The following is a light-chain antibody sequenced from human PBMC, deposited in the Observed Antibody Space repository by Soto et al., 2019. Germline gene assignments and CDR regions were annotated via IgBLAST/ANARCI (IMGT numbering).Light chain of an antibody. J-gene: IGLJ3*02. Sequence: NFILTQPHSVSESPGKTVTISCTRSKGSIASNYVQWYQQRPGSAPTTVIYEDNQRPSGVPDRFSGSIDSSSNSASLTISGLKTEDEADYYCQSYDSSNHWVFGGGTKLTVL. CDR1: KGSIASNY. V-gene: IGLV6-57*03. CDR2: EDN. CDR3: QSYDSSNHWV.